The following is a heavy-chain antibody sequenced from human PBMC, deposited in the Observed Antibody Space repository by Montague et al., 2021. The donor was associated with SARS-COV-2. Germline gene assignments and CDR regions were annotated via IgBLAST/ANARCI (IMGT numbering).Heavy chain of an antibody. CDR2: INHSGSI. V-gene: IGHV4-34*01. J-gene: IGHJ3*02. CDR1: GGSFSGYY. D-gene: IGHD3-22*01. Sequence: SETLSITCAVYGGSFSGYYWSWIRQPPGKGLEWIGEINHSGSINYNPSLKSRVTISVNTSKNRFSLKLSSVTAADTAVYYCARVLDYYDSGGYYVDAFDISGQATEVTVSS. CDR3: ARVLDYYDSGGYYVDAFDI.